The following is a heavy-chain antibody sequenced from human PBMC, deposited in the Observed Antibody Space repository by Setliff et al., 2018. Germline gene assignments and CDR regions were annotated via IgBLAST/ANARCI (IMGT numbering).Heavy chain of an antibody. CDR2: IRGRTDNYAT. J-gene: IGHJ3*02. D-gene: IGHD5-18*01. CDR3: TFARDGYDVFDI. V-gene: IGHV3-73*01. CDR1: GFTFSDHY. Sequence: PGGSLRLSCAASGFTFSDHYMDWVRQAPGKGLEWVGRIRGRTDNYATAYAASVRGRFTISRDDSKNTAYLQMNSLKTEDTAVYYCTFARDGYDVFDIWGQGTMVTVSS.